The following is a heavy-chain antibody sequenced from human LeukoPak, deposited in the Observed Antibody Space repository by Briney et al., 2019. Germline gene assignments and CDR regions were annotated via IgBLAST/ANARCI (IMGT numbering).Heavy chain of an antibody. D-gene: IGHD5-12*01. CDR3: ARLGPGGHAEFNY. CDR1: GGSFSGYY. Sequence: SETLSLTCAVYGGSFSGYYWSWIRQPPGKGLEWIGEINHSGSTNYNPSLKSRVTISVDTSKTQFSLKLTSVTAADTAVYYCARLGPGGHAEFNYWGQGSLVTVSS. J-gene: IGHJ4*02. CDR2: INHSGST. V-gene: IGHV4-34*01.